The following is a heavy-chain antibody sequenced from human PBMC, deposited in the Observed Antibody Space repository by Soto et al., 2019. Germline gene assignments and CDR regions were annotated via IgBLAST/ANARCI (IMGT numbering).Heavy chain of an antibody. J-gene: IGHJ3*01. CDR1: GDSISNYY. CDR3: ALLPRGRAAASRGDAFDF. Sequence: QVQLQESGPGLVKPSETLSLTCTVSGDSISNYYWNWIRQPPGKGLEWIGYIYYSGSTNYNPSLKSRITISVDTSKNQFSLKLTSVTAVDTAVYYCALLPRGRAAASRGDAFDFWGQGTMVTVSS. CDR2: IYYSGST. D-gene: IGHD2-15*01. V-gene: IGHV4-59*01.